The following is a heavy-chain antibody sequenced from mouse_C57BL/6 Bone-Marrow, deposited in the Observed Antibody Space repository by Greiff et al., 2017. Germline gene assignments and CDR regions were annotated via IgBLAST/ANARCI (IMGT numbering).Heavy chain of an antibody. Sequence: QVQLQQPGAELVRPGTSVKMSCKASGYTFTNYWIGWAKQRPGHGLEWIGDIYPGGGCTNYNEKFKGKATLTADKSSSTAYMQFSSLTAEDAAISYCARSGRLRKRCYFDYGGQGTTLTVAS. J-gene: IGHJ2*01. CDR1: GYTFTNYW. D-gene: IGHD2-2*01. CDR3: ARSGRLRKRCYFDY. CDR2: IYPGGGCT. V-gene: IGHV1-63*01.